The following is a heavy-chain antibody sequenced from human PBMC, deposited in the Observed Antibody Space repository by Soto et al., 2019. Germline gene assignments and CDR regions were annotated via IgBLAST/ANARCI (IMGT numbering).Heavy chain of an antibody. V-gene: IGHV3-74*01. CDR1: GFNFGSGW. CDR3: SRDPLNYYDSD. J-gene: IGHJ4*02. CDR2: IDSDGSRP. Sequence: EVQLVESGGGLVQPGGSLRLSCAASGFNFGSGWMHWVRQAPGKGLVWVSRIDSDGSRPTYADSVKGRFTISRDNAKNTLYLQMSSLTAEDTALYYCSRDPLNYYDSDWGQGTRVTVSS. D-gene: IGHD3-22*01.